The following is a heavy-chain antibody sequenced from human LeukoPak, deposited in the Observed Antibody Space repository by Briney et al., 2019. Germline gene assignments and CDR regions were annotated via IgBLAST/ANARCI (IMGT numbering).Heavy chain of an antibody. CDR3: ARGGSYYYGSGSYYHSYYYYYYMDV. CDR1: GGSISSSSYY. Sequence: PSETLSLTCTVSGGSISSSSYYWGWIRQPPGKGLEWIGSIYYSGSTYYNPSLKSRVTISVDTSKNQFSLKLSSVTAADTAVYYCARGGSYYYGSGSYYHSYYYYYYMDVWGKGTTVTISS. J-gene: IGHJ6*03. CDR2: IYYSGST. V-gene: IGHV4-39*07. D-gene: IGHD3-10*01.